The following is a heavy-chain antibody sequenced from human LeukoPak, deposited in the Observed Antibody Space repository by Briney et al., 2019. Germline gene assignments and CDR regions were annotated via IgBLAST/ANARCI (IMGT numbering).Heavy chain of an antibody. CDR3: ARDGSFTSGTYFDS. V-gene: IGHV3-33*01. Sequence: PGGSLRLSCAASGFTFSSYGMHWVRQAPGKGLEWVAVIWYDGSNKYYADSVKGRFTISRDNAKKSIYLQINNLRAEDTAVYYCARDGSFTSGTYFDSWGQGTLVTVSS. J-gene: IGHJ4*02. CDR1: GFTFSSYG. CDR2: IWYDGSNK. D-gene: IGHD6-19*01.